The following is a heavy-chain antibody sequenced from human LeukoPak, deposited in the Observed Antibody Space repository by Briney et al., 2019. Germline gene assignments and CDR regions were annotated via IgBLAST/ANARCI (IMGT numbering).Heavy chain of an antibody. CDR3: VKDLGRGPAARYNY. CDR1: VFTFSSYA. D-gene: IGHD2-2*01. V-gene: IGHV3-64D*06. J-gene: IGHJ4*02. CDR2: ISSNGGST. Sequence: GGSLRLSCSASVFTFSSYAMHWVRQAPGRGLEYVSAISSNGGSTYYADSVKGRFTISRDNSKNTLYLQMSSLRAEDTAVYYCVKDLGRGPAARYNYWGQGTLVTVSS.